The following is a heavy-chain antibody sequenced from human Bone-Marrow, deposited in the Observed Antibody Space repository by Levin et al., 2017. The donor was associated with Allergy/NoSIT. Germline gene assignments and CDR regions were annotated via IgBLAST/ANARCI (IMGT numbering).Heavy chain of an antibody. D-gene: IGHD7-27*01. J-gene: IGHJ4*02. CDR1: GYSINSGYN. CDR3: ARDRHSAWGNFDF. Sequence: KPSETLSLTCTVSGYSINSGYNWAWIRQSPGRGLEWIGSIYQSDSIHYNPSLKGRVKISMDASKNQFSLRLNSVTVADTAVYYCARDRHSAWGNFDFWGQGALVSVSS. V-gene: IGHV4-38-2*02. CDR2: IYQSDSI.